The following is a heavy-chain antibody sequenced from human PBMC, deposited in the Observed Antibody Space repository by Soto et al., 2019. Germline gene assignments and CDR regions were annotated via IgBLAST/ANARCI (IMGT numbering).Heavy chain of an antibody. CDR2: IYTSGST. D-gene: IGHD6-13*01. CDR3: ARDRSAGIAAAGMSFDP. Sequence: SETLSLTCTVSDGSISSYYWSWIRQPAGKGLEWIGRIYTSGSTNYNPSLKSRVTMSVDTSKNQFSLKLSSVTAADTAVYYCARDRSAGIAAAGMSFDPWGQGTLVTVSS. V-gene: IGHV4-4*07. CDR1: DGSISSYY. J-gene: IGHJ5*02.